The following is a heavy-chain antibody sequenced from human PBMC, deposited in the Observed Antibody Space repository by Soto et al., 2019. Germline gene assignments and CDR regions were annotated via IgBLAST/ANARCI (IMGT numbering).Heavy chain of an antibody. V-gene: IGHV4-39*01. J-gene: IGHJ3*02. CDR3: ASHDSGSYSGDAFDI. Sequence: SETLSLTCTVSGGSISSSSYYWGWIRQPPGKGLEWIGSIYYSGSTYYNPSLKSRVTISVDTSKNQFSLKLSSVTAADTAVYYCASHDSGSYSGDAFDIWGQGTMVTVSS. CDR1: GGSISSSSYY. CDR2: IYYSGST. D-gene: IGHD1-26*01.